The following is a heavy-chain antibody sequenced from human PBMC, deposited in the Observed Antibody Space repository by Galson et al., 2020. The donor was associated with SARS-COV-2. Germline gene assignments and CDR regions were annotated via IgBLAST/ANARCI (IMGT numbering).Heavy chain of an antibody. CDR3: ATMGYGGPFFED. D-gene: IGHD5-12*01. V-gene: IGHV3-15*01. CDR2: LKSNSDGGTR. Sequence: GESLKISCAASGFTFSDAWMSWVRQAPGGGLEWVGRLKSNSDGGTRDYAAPVNGRFTISRDDSKNTLFLQMNSLKTEDTAVYYCATMGYGGPFFEDWGQGTLVTVSS. J-gene: IGHJ4*02. CDR1: GFTFSDAW.